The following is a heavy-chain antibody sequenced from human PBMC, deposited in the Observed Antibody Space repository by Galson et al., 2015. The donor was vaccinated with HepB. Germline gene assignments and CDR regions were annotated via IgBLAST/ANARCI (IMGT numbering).Heavy chain of an antibody. CDR3: ARDLPVQQLAHDAFDI. CDR2: ISYDGSNK. Sequence: LRLSCAASGFPFSSYAMHWVRQAPGKGLGWVAVISYDGSNKYYADSVKGRFTISRDNSKNTLYLQMNSLRAEDTAVYYCARDLPVQQLAHDAFDIWGQGTMVTVSS. V-gene: IGHV3-30-3*01. J-gene: IGHJ3*02. D-gene: IGHD6-13*01. CDR1: GFPFSSYA.